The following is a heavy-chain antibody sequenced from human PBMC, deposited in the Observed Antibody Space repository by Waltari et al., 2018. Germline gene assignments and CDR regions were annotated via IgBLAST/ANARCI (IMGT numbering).Heavy chain of an antibody. CDR2: IYHSGST. D-gene: IGHD5-12*01. V-gene: IGHV4-38-2*02. J-gene: IGHJ6*03. Sequence: QVQLQESGPGLVKPSETLSLTCAVSGYSISSGYYWGWIRQPPGKGLEWIGSIYHSGSTYSNPSLKSRVTISVDTSKNQFSLKLSSVTAADTAVYYCARDSRYSGYYYYMDVWGKGTTVTVSS. CDR3: ARDSRYSGYYYYMDV. CDR1: GYSISSGYY.